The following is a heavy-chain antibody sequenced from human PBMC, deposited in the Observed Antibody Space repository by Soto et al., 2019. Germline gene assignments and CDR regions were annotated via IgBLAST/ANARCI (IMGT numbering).Heavy chain of an antibody. CDR2: ISYDGSNK. J-gene: IGHJ6*03. D-gene: IGHD5-18*01. V-gene: IGHV3-30*18. CDR3: AKDGLDTAMPLNYYYYYMDV. Sequence: GGSLRLSCAASGFTFSSYGMHWVRQAPGKGLEWVAVISYDGSNKYYADSVKGRFTISRDNSKNTLYLQMNSLGAEDTAVYYCAKDGLDTAMPLNYYYYYMDVWGKGTTVTVSS. CDR1: GFTFSSYG.